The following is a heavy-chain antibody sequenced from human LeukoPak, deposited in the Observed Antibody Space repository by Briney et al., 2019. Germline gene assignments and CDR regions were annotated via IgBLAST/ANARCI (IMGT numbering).Heavy chain of an antibody. D-gene: IGHD2-2*01. J-gene: IGHJ5*02. V-gene: IGHV3-64*01. CDR3: ARDQFSYCSSTSCFPLTT. CDR1: GFTFSSCA. CDR2: ISSNGGST. Sequence: GGSLRLSCAASGFTFSSCAMHWVRQAPGKGLEYVSAISSNGGSTYYANSVKGRFTISRDNSKNTLYLQMGSLRAEDMAVYYCARDQFSYCSSTSCFPLTTWGQGTLVTVSS.